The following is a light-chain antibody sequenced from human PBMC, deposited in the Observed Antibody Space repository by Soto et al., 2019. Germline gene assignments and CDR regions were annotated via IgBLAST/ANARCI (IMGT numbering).Light chain of an antibody. CDR1: QSISSW. CDR2: DAS. CDR3: QQYNSYSGT. Sequence: DIQMTQSPSTLSASVGDRVTITCRPSQSISSWLAWYQQKPGKAPKLLIYDASSLESGVPSRFSGSGSGTEFTLTISSLQPDDFATYYCQQYNSYSGTFGQGTKLEIK. V-gene: IGKV1-5*01. J-gene: IGKJ2*02.